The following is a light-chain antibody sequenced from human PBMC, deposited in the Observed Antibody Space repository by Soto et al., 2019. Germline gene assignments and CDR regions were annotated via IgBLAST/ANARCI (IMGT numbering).Light chain of an antibody. CDR1: SSDVGGYNY. J-gene: IGLJ1*01. CDR3: CSYAGSYHYV. CDR2: DVS. Sequence: QSALTQPRSVSGSPGQSVTISCTGTSSDVGGYNYVSWYQQHPGKAPKLMIYDVSKRPSGVPDRFSGSKSGNTASLTISGLQAEDEADYYCCSYAGSYHYVFGTGTKLTV. V-gene: IGLV2-11*01.